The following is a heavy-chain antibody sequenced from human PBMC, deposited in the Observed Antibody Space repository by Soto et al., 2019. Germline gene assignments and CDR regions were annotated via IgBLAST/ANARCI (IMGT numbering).Heavy chain of an antibody. CDR2: FDPEDGET. D-gene: IGHD5-12*01. V-gene: IGHV1-24*01. Sequence: QVQLVQSGAEVKKPGASVKVSCKVSGYTLAELSMDWVRQAPGKGLEWMGGFDPEDGETLYAQKFQGRVTMTEDTSTYAAYMELSSLRSEETAVYYFPAHFRVATIYVDYWGKGTPVTVSS. CDR3: PAHFRVATIYVDY. J-gene: IGHJ4*02. CDR1: GYTLAELS.